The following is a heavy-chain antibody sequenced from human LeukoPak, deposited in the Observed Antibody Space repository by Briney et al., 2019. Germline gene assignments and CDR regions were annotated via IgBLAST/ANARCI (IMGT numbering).Heavy chain of an antibody. Sequence: GESLKISCKGSGYSFTSYWIGWVRQMPGKGLEWMGIIYPGDSDTRYSPSFQGQVTISADKSISTVYLQWSSLKASDTAMYYCARLDVAAAPSPPYFDYWGQGTLVTVSS. CDR2: IYPGDSDT. CDR1: GYSFTSYW. CDR3: ARLDVAAAPSPPYFDY. V-gene: IGHV5-51*01. D-gene: IGHD6-13*01. J-gene: IGHJ4*02.